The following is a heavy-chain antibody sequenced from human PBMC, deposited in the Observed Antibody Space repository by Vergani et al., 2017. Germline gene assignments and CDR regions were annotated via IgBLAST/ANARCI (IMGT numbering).Heavy chain of an antibody. Sequence: QVQLVQSGAEVKKPGASVKVSCKVSGYTLTELSMHWVRQAPGKGLEWMGGFDPEDGETIYAQKFQGRVTMTRDTSTSTVYMELSSLRSEDTAVYYCARVLRDEFDHWGQGTLVTVSS. CDR2: FDPEDGET. CDR1: GYTLTELS. J-gene: IGHJ4*02. CDR3: ARVLRDEFDH. D-gene: IGHD5-24*01. V-gene: IGHV1-24*01.